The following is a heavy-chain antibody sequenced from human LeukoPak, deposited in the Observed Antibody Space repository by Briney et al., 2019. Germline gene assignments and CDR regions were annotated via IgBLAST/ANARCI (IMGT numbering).Heavy chain of an antibody. Sequence: PSETLSLTCTVSGGSVNNGLYFWTWIRQPPGKGLEWIGYIYYSGSTNYNPSLKSRVTISVDTSKNQFSLKLSSVTAADTAVYYCARMGYSYGYVYWGQGTLVTVSS. CDR3: ARMGYSYGYVY. CDR2: IYYSGST. D-gene: IGHD5-18*01. V-gene: IGHV4-61*01. CDR1: GGSVNNGLYF. J-gene: IGHJ4*02.